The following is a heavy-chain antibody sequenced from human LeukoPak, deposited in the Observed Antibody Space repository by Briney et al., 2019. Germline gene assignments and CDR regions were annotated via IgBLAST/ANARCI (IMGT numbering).Heavy chain of an antibody. D-gene: IGHD3-10*01. CDR1: GGSISSNHYY. CDR2: IHYSGGT. J-gene: IGHJ4*02. CDR3: ARSLPWFGELGFFDN. Sequence: SETLSLTCTVSGGSISSNHYYWGWIRHPPGKGLEWIGSIHYSGGTYYYPSLKSRVTISVDTSKNQFSLRLSSVTAADTAVYYCARSLPWFGELGFFDNWGQGTLVGVSS. V-gene: IGHV4-39*01.